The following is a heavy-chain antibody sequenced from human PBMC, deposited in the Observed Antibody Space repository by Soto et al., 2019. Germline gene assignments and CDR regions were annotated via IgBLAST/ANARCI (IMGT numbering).Heavy chain of an antibody. J-gene: IGHJ4*02. CDR1: GRTFSGSA. D-gene: IGHD2-2*01. Sequence: GGFLRLSCAASGRTFSGSAMRWVRQASGKGLEWVGRIRSKANSYATEYAASVKGRFTISRDDSKNTAYLQMNSLKTEDTAVYYCTRHADLGYCSSTSCYDFDYWGQGTLVTVSS. V-gene: IGHV3-73*01. CDR2: IRSKANSYAT. CDR3: TRHADLGYCSSTSCYDFDY.